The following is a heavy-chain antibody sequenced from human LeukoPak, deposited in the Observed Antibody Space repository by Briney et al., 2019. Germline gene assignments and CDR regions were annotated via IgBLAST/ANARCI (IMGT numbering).Heavy chain of an antibody. Sequence: SETLSLTCTVSGGSISSYYWSWIRQPPGKGLEWIGYIYYSGSTNYNPSLKSRVTISVDTSKNQFSLKLSSVTAADTAVYYCARPYSGYEPGAFDIWGQGTMVTVSS. V-gene: IGHV4-59*08. CDR3: ARPYSGYEPGAFDI. CDR1: GGSISSYY. CDR2: IYYSGST. J-gene: IGHJ3*02. D-gene: IGHD5-12*01.